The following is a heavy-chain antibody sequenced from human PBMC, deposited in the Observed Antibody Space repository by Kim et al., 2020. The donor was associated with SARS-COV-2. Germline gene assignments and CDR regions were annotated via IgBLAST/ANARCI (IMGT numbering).Heavy chain of an antibody. Sequence: GGSLRLSCSASGFTFSDYAIHWVRRTPGMGLQYVSATTSDGDGAFYADSVKDRFTIFRDNSKNTLFLQMSGLRIEDTAIYYCVRDGRCYGALHGGQGILVSVS. CDR1: GFTFSDYA. V-gene: IGHV3-64D*06. CDR3: VRDGRCYGALH. D-gene: IGHD3-16*01. CDR2: TTSDGDGA. J-gene: IGHJ4*02.